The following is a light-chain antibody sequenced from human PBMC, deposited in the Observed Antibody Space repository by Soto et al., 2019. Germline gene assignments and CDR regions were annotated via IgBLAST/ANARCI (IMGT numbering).Light chain of an antibody. CDR3: QRYGSSSFT. CDR1: QSVASSY. J-gene: IGKJ2*01. CDR2: GAS. Sequence: EIVLTQSPGTLSLSPGEGATLSCRASQSVASSYLAWYQQKPGQAPRLIIYGASNRATVTPDRFSGGGSGTDFTLTISRLEPEDFAVYCCQRYGSSSFTFGQGPELEIK. V-gene: IGKV3-20*01.